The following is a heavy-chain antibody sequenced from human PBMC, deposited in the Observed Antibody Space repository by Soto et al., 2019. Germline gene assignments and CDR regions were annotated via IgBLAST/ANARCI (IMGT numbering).Heavy chain of an antibody. CDR1: GGSISSSSYY. Sequence: QLQLQESGPGLVKPSETLSLTCIVSGGSISSSSYYWGWIRQPPGKGLEWIGSIYYSGTTYYNPSLKSRVTISVDTSKNQFSLKLSSVTAADTAVYYCARRYSASPVQGWGQGTLVNVSS. V-gene: IGHV4-39*01. CDR2: IYYSGTT. D-gene: IGHD1-26*01. CDR3: ARRYSASPVQG. J-gene: IGHJ4*02.